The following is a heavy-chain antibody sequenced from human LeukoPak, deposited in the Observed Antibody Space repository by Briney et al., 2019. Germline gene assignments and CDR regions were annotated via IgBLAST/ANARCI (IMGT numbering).Heavy chain of an antibody. D-gene: IGHD3-10*01. CDR2: ISDCGGTT. CDR1: GCPSSSLA. Sequence: GGSLRLSCAPSGCPSSSLAMSWVRQAPARGVEWGSQISDCGGTTYYTDSVMGRFTIYRDNPKNTLFLQMNSLRAEDTAVYYCAKLSERYPMIRGVLAHFDYWGQRTLVSVPT. V-gene: IGHV3-23*01. J-gene: IGHJ4*02. CDR3: AKLSERYPMIRGVLAHFDY.